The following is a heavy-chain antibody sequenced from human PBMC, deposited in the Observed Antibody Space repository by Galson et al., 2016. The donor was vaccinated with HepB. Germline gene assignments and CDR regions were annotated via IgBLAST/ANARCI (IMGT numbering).Heavy chain of an antibody. CDR3: ARFYDFWSGSYYFDY. CDR1: GFTFSDYY. D-gene: IGHD3-3*01. Sequence: SLRLSCAASGFTFSDYYMTWIRQAPGKGLEYVSYITSSGSYAYYADSVKGRFTISRDNVKNSLYLQMNSLTVEDTAMYYCARFYDFWSGSYYFDYWGPGTLVTVSS. CDR2: ITSSGSYA. V-gene: IGHV3-11*06. J-gene: IGHJ4*02.